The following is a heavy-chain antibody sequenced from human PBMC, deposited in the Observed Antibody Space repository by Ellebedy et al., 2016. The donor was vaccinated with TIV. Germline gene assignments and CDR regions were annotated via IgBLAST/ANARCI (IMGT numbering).Heavy chain of an antibody. CDR2: IWSDGSSE. V-gene: IGHV3-33*01. CDR3: SRDPAGGEPPYFDY. CDR1: GFSFSTYG. D-gene: IGHD3-10*01. J-gene: IGHJ4*02. Sequence: GESLKISCAASGFSFSTYGMHWVRQAPGKGLEWVALIWSDGSSEYYVDSVKGRFTISRDNAKNSLYLQMNSLRAEDTAVYYCSRDPAGGEPPYFDYWGQGTLVTVSS.